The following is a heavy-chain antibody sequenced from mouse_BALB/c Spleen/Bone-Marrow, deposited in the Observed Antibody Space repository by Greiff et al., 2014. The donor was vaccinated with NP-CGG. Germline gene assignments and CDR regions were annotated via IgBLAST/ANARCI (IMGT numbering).Heavy chain of an antibody. CDR1: GYAFTNYL. D-gene: IGHD2-1*01. V-gene: IGHV1-54*01. CDR3: ARIYYGNYY. CDR2: INPGSGGT. Sequence: VQLQQSGAELVRPGTSVKVSCKASGYAFTNYLIEWVKQRPGQGLEWIGVINPGSGGTNYNEKFKGKATLTADKSSSTAYMQLSSLTSGDSAVYFCARIYYGNYYWGQGTTLTVSS. J-gene: IGHJ2*01.